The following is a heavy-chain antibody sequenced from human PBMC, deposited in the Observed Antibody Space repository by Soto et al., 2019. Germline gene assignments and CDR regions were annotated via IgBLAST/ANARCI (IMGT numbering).Heavy chain of an antibody. J-gene: IGHJ6*02. V-gene: IGHV1-69*01. CDR2: IIPIFGTA. D-gene: IGHD6-6*01. Sequence: QVQLVQSGAEVKKPGSSVKVSCKASGGTFSSYAISWVRQAPGQGLEWMGGIIPIFGTANYAQKFQGRVTMTADESTSPAYMELSSLRSEDTAVYYCAREGGSSSLYYYYGMDVWGQGTTVTVSS. CDR3: AREGGSSSLYYYYGMDV. CDR1: GGTFSSYA.